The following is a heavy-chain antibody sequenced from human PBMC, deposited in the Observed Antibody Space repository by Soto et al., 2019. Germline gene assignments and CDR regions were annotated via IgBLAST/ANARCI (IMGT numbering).Heavy chain of an antibody. D-gene: IGHD3-16*02. Sequence: PSGTLSLTCTVSGGSISSYYWIWIRQPAGKGLEWIGRIYTSGSTNYNPALKSRVTMSVDTSKNQFSLKQSSVTAADTAVYYWARLRPLSDLYYVVYWGQGTLVT. CDR1: GGSISSYY. CDR3: ARLRPLSDLYYVVY. V-gene: IGHV4-4*07. J-gene: IGHJ4*02. CDR2: IYTSGST.